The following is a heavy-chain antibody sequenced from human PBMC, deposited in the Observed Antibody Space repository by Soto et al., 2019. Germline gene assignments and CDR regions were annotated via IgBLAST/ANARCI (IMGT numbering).Heavy chain of an antibody. CDR2: INHSGST. V-gene: IGHV4-34*01. J-gene: IGHJ4*02. D-gene: IGHD5-18*01. CDR3: AIRGYSYAYIDY. Sequence: SETLSLTCAVYGGSFSGYYWSWIRQPPGKGLEWIGEINHSGSTNYNPSLKSRVTISVDTSKNQFSLKLSSVTAADTAVYYCAIRGYSYAYIDYWGQGTLVPVS. CDR1: GGSFSGYY.